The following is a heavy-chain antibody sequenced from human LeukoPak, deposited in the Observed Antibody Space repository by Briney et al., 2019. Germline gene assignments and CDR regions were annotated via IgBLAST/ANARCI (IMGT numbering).Heavy chain of an antibody. CDR1: GFTFSDYY. Sequence: GGSLRLSCAASGFTFSDYYMTWVRQSPGKGLEWVSHISRSGDYMNYADSVKGRFTISRDNAENSLYLQMSSLNAEDTAIYYCARDGTGWKFDYWGQGILVTVSS. V-gene: IGHV3-11*05. CDR3: ARDGTGWKFDY. J-gene: IGHJ4*02. CDR2: ISRSGDYM. D-gene: IGHD6-19*01.